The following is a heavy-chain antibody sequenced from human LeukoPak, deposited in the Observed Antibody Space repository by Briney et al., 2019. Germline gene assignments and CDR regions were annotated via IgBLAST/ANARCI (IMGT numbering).Heavy chain of an antibody. V-gene: IGHV4-59*08. CDR3: ARLRARIAAAGHFDY. J-gene: IGHJ4*02. D-gene: IGHD6-13*01. CDR1: GVSISSYY. CDR2: IYYSGST. Sequence: PSETLSLTCTVSGVSISSYYWSWIRQPPGKGLEWIGYIYYSGSTNYNPSLKSRVTISVDTSKNQFSLKLSSVTAADTAVYYCARLRARIAAAGHFDYWGQGTLVTVSS.